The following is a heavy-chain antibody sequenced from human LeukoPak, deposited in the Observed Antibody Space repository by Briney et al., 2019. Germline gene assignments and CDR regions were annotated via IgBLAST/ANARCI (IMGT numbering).Heavy chain of an antibody. Sequence: GESLKISCKGSGYSFTSYWIGWVRQMPGKGLEWMGIIYPGDSDTRYSPSFQGQVTISADKSISTAYLQWSSLKASDTAMYYCPRPSTPNYSYYGMDVWAKGPRSPSP. CDR3: PRPSTPNYSYYGMDV. CDR2: IYPGDSDT. V-gene: IGHV5-51*01. CDR1: GYSFTSYW. J-gene: IGHJ6*02.